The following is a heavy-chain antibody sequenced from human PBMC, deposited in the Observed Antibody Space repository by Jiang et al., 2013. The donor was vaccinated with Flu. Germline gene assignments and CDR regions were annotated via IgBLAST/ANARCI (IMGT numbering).Heavy chain of an antibody. V-gene: IGHV4-59*01. CDR3: ARVTPNSGWYFDY. CDR1: GGSISSYF. CDR2: IYSSGST. Sequence: GSGLVKPSETLSLTCTVYGGSISSYFWSWFRQPPGKRLEWIGYIYSSGSTDYNPSLMSRVTISLDTSKNQISLKLSSVTAADTAVYYCARVTPNSGWYFDYWGPEPWSPSPQ. J-gene: IGHJ4*01. D-gene: IGHD5-12*01.